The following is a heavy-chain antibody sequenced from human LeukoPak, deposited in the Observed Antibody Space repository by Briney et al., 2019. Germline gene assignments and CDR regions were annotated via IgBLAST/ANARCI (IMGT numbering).Heavy chain of an antibody. V-gene: IGHV1-8*01. J-gene: IGHJ5*02. Sequence: AASVKVSCKTSGYSFTIFDINWVRQAPGQGLEFVGWMNPRTGDTVYAQKFQGRVTMTRDASIGTAYMELSSLRSEDTAVYCCARVNSRTNWFDPWGQGTLVTVSS. CDR2: MNPRTGDT. CDR3: ARVNSRTNWFDP. CDR1: GYSFTIFD.